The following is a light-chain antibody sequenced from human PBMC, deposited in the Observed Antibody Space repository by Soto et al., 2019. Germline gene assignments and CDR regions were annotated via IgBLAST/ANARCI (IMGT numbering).Light chain of an antibody. V-gene: IGLV2-14*01. J-gene: IGLJ1*01. CDR3: SSYTSSSTYV. Sequence: LTQPASVSGSPGQSITISCTGTSSDIGSYNYVSWNQQHPGKAPKLIIYEVSDRPSGVSNRFSGSKSGNTASLTISGLQAEDEADYYCSSYTSSSTYVFGTGTKVTVL. CDR2: EVS. CDR1: SSDIGSYNY.